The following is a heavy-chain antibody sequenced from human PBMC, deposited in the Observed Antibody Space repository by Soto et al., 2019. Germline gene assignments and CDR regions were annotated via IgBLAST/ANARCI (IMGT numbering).Heavy chain of an antibody. CDR1: GGSITTRGFS. J-gene: IGHJ5*02. V-gene: IGHV4-30-2*06. Sequence: SETLSLTCAVSGGSITTRGFSWNWIRQSPGKGLEWIGCIYPSGTIFYNPSLNSRVTISLDMSTNQFSLRLNSVTAADTAVYYCARVVDCRYGICSFWFDPWGQGTPVTVSS. D-gene: IGHD3-10*02. CDR2: IYPSGTI. CDR3: ARVVDCRYGICSFWFDP.